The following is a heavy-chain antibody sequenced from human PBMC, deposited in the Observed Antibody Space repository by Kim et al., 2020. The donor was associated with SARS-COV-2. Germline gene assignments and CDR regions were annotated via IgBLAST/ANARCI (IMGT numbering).Heavy chain of an antibody. V-gene: IGHV4-34*01. CDR3: ARGGSFFDIVVVPAAQYPAPVFDY. J-gene: IGHJ4*02. CDR2: INHSGST. D-gene: IGHD2-2*01. Sequence: SETLSLTCAVYGGSFSGYYWSWIRQPPGKGLEWIGEINHSGSTNYNPSLKSRVTISVDTSKNQFSLKLSSVTAADTAVYYCARGGSFFDIVVVPAAQYPAPVFDYWGQGTLVTVSS. CDR1: GGSFSGYY.